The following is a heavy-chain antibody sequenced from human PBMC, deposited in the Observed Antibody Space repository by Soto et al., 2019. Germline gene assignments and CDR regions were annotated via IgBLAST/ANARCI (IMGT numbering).Heavy chain of an antibody. J-gene: IGHJ4*02. D-gene: IGHD5-12*01. CDR3: ARVRYDWVFDY. CDR1: GGSISSYY. Sequence: QVQLQESGPGLVKPSETLSLTCTVSGGSISSYYWSWIRPPPGKGLEWIGYIYYSGSTNYNPSLKSRVTISVDTSKNQFSLKLSSVTAADTAVYYCARVRYDWVFDYWGQGTLVTVSS. V-gene: IGHV4-59*01. CDR2: IYYSGST.